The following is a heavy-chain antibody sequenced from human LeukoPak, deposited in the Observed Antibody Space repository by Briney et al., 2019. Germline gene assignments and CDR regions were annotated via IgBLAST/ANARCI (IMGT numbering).Heavy chain of an antibody. Sequence: ASVKVSCKASGYTFTGYYMHWVRQAPGQGLEWMGRINPNSGGTNYAQKFQGRVTMTRDTSISTAYMELSRLRSDDTAVYYCAREVRLVGATLFDYWGQGTLVTVSS. V-gene: IGHV1-2*06. CDR3: AREVRLVGATLFDY. D-gene: IGHD1-26*01. CDR1: GYTFTGYY. J-gene: IGHJ4*02. CDR2: INPNSGGT.